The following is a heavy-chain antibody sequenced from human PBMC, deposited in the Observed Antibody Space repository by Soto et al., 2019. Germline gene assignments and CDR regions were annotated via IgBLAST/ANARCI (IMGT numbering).Heavy chain of an antibody. V-gene: IGHV3-30*18. CDR1: GFTFSTSG. Sequence: QVQLVESGGGVVQSGRSLRLSCAASGFTFSTSGMHWIRQAPGKGLEWVAMISHDGGATYYVDSVKGRFTISRDTDKNTLHLQMDSLRPEDTATYYCAKDLGSSGWYNWFEPWGQGTLVTVSS. CDR3: AKDLGSSGWYNWFEP. J-gene: IGHJ5*02. CDR2: ISHDGGAT. D-gene: IGHD6-13*01.